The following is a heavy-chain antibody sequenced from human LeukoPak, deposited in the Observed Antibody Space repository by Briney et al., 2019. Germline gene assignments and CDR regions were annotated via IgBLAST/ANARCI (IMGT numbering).Heavy chain of an antibody. Sequence: SETLSLTCTVSGGSISSYYWSWIRQPAGKGLEWIGRIYTSGNTNYNPSLKSRVTISVDTSKNQFSLKLSSVTAADTAVYYCARDPGAAAGNAFDIWGQGTMVTVSS. CDR3: ARDPGAAAGNAFDI. CDR1: GGSISSYY. V-gene: IGHV4-4*07. CDR2: IYTSGNT. J-gene: IGHJ3*02. D-gene: IGHD6-13*01.